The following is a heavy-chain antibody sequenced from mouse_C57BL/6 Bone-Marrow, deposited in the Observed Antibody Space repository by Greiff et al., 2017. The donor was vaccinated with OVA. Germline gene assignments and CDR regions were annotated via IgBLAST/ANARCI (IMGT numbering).Heavy chain of an antibody. V-gene: IGHV6-6*01. CDR2: IRNKANNHAT. Sequence: EVKLEESGGGLVQPGGSMKLSCAASGFTFSDAWMDWVRQSPEKGLEWVAEIRNKANNHATYYAESVKGRFTISRDDSKSSVYLQMNSLRAEDTGIYYCTRREPGVTLYYYAMDYWGQGTSVTVSS. D-gene: IGHD2-12*01. CDR3: TRREPGVTLYYYAMDY. J-gene: IGHJ4*01. CDR1: GFTFSDAW.